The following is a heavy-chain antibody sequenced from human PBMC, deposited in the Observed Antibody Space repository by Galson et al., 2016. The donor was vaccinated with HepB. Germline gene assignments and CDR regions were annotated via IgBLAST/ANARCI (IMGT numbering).Heavy chain of an antibody. CDR3: AKDGRDAYNFNYYYYAMDV. J-gene: IGHJ6*02. V-gene: IGHV3-30*18. D-gene: IGHD5-24*01. Sequence: SLRLSCAASGFTFRSYGMHWVRQAPGKGLEWVAVISYDGNNKYYADSVKGRFTISRDNSKNTLYLQMNSLRAEDTAVYYCAKDGRDAYNFNYYYYAMDVWGRGTTVTVSS. CDR2: ISYDGNNK. CDR1: GFTFRSYG.